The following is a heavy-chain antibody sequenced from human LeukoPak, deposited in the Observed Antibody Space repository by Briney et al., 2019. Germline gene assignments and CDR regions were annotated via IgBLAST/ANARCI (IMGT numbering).Heavy chain of an antibody. CDR3: ARDRLERRDAFDI. Sequence: VASVTVSCKASGGTFSIYAISWVRQAPGQGLEWMGGIIPIFGTANYAQKFQGRVTITADESTSTAYMELSSLRSDDTAVYYCARDRLERRDAFDIWGQGTMVTVSS. CDR2: IIPIFGTA. D-gene: IGHD1-1*01. J-gene: IGHJ3*02. CDR1: GGTFSIYA. V-gene: IGHV1-69*13.